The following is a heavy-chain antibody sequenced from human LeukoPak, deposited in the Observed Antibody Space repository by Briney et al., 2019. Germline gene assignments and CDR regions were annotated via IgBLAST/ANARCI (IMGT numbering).Heavy chain of an antibody. V-gene: IGHV1-18*01. J-gene: IGHJ3*02. CDR1: GYTFTSYD. CDR2: ISAYNGNT. CDR3: ARDYYDSSYAFDI. Sequence: ASVKVSCKASGYTFTSYDINWVRQATGQGLEWMGWISAYNGNTNYAQKLQGRVTMTTDTSTSTAYMELRSLRSDDTAVYYCARDYYDSSYAFDIWGQGTMVTVSS. D-gene: IGHD3-22*01.